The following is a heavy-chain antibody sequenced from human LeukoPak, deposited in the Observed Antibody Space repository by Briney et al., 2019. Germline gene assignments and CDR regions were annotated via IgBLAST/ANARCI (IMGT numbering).Heavy chain of an antibody. D-gene: IGHD6-6*01. CDR3: AREASIAARAGGYYYYYMDV. J-gene: IGHJ6*03. CDR2: IIPIFGTA. Sequence: SVKVSCKASGGTFSSYAISWVRQAPGQGLEWMGGIIPIFGTANYAQKFQGRVTITADESTSTAYMELSSLRSEDTAVYYCAREASIAARAGGYYYYYMDVWGKGTTVTVSS. CDR1: GGTFSSYA. V-gene: IGHV1-69*13.